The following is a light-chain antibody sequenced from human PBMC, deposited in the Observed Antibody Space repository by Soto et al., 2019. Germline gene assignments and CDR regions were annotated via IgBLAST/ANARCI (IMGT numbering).Light chain of an antibody. CDR1: QSVSKY. J-gene: IGKJ1*01. Sequence: DIQMTQSPSSLSASVGDRITINCRASQSVSKYLNWYQHKLGKAPELLIYAASSLYSGVPSRFSGSGSGTYFTLHISNLQPEDSASYYCQQTYTSPGTFGQGTTVEIK. CDR3: QQTYTSPGT. V-gene: IGKV1-39*01. CDR2: AAS.